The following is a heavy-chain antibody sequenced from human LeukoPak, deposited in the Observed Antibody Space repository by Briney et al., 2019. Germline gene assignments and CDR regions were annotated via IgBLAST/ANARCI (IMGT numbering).Heavy chain of an antibody. Sequence: GGSLRLSCAASGFTFDDYAMHWVRQAPGKGLEWVSGISWNSGSIGYADSVKGRFTISGDNAKNSLYLQMNSLRAEDTALYYCAKDRGGRGYSYGYYYFDYWGQGTLVTVSS. CDR2: ISWNSGSI. CDR1: GFTFDDYA. CDR3: AKDRGGRGYSYGYYYFDY. V-gene: IGHV3-9*01. D-gene: IGHD5-18*01. J-gene: IGHJ4*02.